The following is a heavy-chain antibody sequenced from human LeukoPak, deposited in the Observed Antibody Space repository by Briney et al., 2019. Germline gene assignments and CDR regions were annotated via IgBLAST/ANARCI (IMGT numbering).Heavy chain of an antibody. V-gene: IGHV4-34*01. CDR1: GGSFSGYY. Sequence: SSETLSLTCAVYGGSFSGYYWSWIRQPPGKGLEWIGEINHSGSTNYNPSLKSRVTISVDTSKNQFSLKLSSVTAADTAVYYCARHPPSITMITHWGQGTLVTVSS. J-gene: IGHJ4*02. CDR3: ARHPPSITMITH. CDR2: INHSGST. D-gene: IGHD3-22*01.